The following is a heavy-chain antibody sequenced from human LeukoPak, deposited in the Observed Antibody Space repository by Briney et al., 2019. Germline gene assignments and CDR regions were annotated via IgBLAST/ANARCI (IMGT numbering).Heavy chain of an antibody. V-gene: IGHV1-24*01. CDR3: AADYYDSSGYYSPIDY. D-gene: IGHD3-22*01. CDR2: FDPEDGET. J-gene: IGHJ4*02. Sequence: ASVKVSCMVSGYTLTELSMHWVRQAPGKGLEWMGGFDPEDGETIYAQKFQGRVTMTEDTSTDTAYMELSSLRSEDTAVYYCAADYYDSSGYYSPIDYWGQGTLVTVSS. CDR1: GYTLTELS.